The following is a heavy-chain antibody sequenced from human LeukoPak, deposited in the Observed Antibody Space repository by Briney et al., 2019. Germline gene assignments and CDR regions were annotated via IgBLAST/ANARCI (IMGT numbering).Heavy chain of an antibody. CDR2: INHSGST. J-gene: IGHJ4*02. Sequence: PSEILSLTCAVYGGSFSGYYWSWIRQPPGKGLEWIGEINHSGSTNYNPSLKSRVTISVDTSKNQFSLKLSSVTAADTAVYYCARNRITIFGVVRGLDYWGQGTLVTVSS. D-gene: IGHD3-3*01. V-gene: IGHV4-34*01. CDR3: ARNRITIFGVVRGLDY. CDR1: GGSFSGYY.